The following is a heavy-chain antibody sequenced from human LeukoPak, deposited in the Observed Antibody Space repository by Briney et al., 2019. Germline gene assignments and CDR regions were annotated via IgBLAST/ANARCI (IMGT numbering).Heavy chain of an antibody. Sequence: ASVKVSCKASGYTFTSYGISWVRQAPGQGLEWMGWISAYNGNINYAQKLQGRVTMTTDTSTSTAYMELRSLRSDDTAVYYCARHPMVVVVFDYWGQGTLVTVSS. CDR3: ARHPMVVVVFDY. V-gene: IGHV1-18*01. CDR2: ISAYNGNI. J-gene: IGHJ4*02. D-gene: IGHD3-22*01. CDR1: GYTFTSYG.